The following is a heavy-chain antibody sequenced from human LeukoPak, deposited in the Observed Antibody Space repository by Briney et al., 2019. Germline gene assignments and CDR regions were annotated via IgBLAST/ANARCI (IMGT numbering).Heavy chain of an antibody. CDR3: ARGKGVKPGTYYYYYMDV. V-gene: IGHV1-2*02. CDR1: GYTFTGYY. J-gene: IGHJ6*03. CDR2: INPNSGGT. D-gene: IGHD3-10*01. Sequence: ASAKVSCKASGYTFTGYYMHWVRQAPGQGLEWMGWINPNSGGTNYAQKFQGRVTMTRDMSTSTVYMELSSLRSEDTAVYYCARGKGVKPGTYYYYYMDVWGKGTTVTVSS.